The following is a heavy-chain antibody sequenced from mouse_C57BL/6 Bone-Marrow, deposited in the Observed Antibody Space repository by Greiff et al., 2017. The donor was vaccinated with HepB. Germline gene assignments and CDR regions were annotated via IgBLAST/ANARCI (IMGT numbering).Heavy chain of an antibody. V-gene: IGHV1-4*01. J-gene: IGHJ2*01. CDR2: INPSSGYT. CDR1: GYTFTSYT. Sequence: VQLQQSGAELARPGASVKMSCKASGYTFTSYTMHWVKQRPGQGLEWIGYINPSSGYTKYNQKFKDKATLTADKSSSTAYMQLSSLTSEDSAVYYCARKGKYYGSSLYYFDYWGQGTTLTVAS. CDR3: ARKGKYYGSSLYYFDY. D-gene: IGHD1-1*01.